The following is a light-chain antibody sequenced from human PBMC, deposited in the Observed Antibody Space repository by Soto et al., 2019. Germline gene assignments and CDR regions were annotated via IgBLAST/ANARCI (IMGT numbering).Light chain of an antibody. CDR1: QTIDNK. CDR2: GAS. J-gene: IGKJ1*01. CDR3: QQYKDWRT. Sequence: IVMTQSPATLSVSPGERATLSCRASQTIDNKLAWYQQRPGQAPRLLIYGASIRATGIPARFSGSGSGTEFTRTSSGLRTEDFGVYYCQQYKDWRTFGKGTNVDIK. V-gene: IGKV3-15*01.